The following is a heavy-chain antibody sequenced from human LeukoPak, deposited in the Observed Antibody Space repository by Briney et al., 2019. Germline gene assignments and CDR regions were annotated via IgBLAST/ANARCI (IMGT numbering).Heavy chain of an antibody. V-gene: IGHV1-2*02. J-gene: IGHJ4*02. D-gene: IGHD3-22*01. CDR3: ARDRHYYDSSGQFDY. CDR1: GYTSTGYY. Sequence: ASVNVSCKASGYTSTGYYMHCVRPPPGQGLEWMGWINLNSGGTNYAQKFQGRVAMTRDTSISTAYMELSRMRSDDTAVYYCARDRHYYDSSGQFDYWGQGTLVTVSS. CDR2: INLNSGGT.